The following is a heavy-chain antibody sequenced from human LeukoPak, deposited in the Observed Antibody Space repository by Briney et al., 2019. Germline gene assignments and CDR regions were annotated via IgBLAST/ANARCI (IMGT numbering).Heavy chain of an antibody. CDR3: ARNSGHAFDI. Sequence: GGSLRLSCVASGFTFSTYGMHWVRQAPGKGLEWVAVIWYDGSNKYYGDSVKGRFTISRDNSKNTLYLQMNSLRAEDTAVYYCARNSGHAFDIWGQGTMVTVSS. CDR1: GFTFSTYG. J-gene: IGHJ3*02. CDR2: IWYDGSNK. V-gene: IGHV3-33*01. D-gene: IGHD2/OR15-2a*01.